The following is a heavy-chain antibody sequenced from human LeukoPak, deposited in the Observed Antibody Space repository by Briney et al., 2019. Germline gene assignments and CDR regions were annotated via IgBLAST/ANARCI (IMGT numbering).Heavy chain of an antibody. V-gene: IGHV4-59*01. CDR3: TSGDSGGSGLNPFDI. J-gene: IGHJ3*02. D-gene: IGHD6-19*01. Sequence: PSETLSLTCTVSGGSISSYYWSWIRQPPGKGLEWIGYIYYSGSTNYNPSLKSRVTISVDTSKNQFSLKLSSVTAADTAVYYCTSGDSGGSGLNPFDIWGQGTMVTVSS. CDR1: GGSISSYY. CDR2: IYYSGST.